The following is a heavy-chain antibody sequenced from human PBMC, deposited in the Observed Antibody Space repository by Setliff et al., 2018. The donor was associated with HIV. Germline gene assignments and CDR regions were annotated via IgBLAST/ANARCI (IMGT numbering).Heavy chain of an antibody. CDR1: GYSFTSDY. D-gene: IGHD3-22*01. CDR2: LIPILGIA. Sequence: GASVKVSCKASGYSFTSDYMHWVRQAPGQGLEWMGGLIPILGIAQYAQKFHGRVTISADTSTTTAYLEVSSLRSEDTAVYYCAKGYYHDSRGYPTGPAFDIWGQGTMVTVSS. J-gene: IGHJ3*02. CDR3: AKGYYHDSRGYPTGPAFDI. V-gene: IGHV1-69*10.